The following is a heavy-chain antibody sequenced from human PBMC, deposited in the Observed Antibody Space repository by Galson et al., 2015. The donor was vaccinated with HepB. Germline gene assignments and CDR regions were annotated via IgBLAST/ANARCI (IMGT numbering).Heavy chain of an antibody. Sequence: SLRLSCAGSEFTFNTFSLNWVRQAPGKGLEWISYIASGSSSIHYADSVKGRFTISRDNAHNSVYLQMNSLRDEDTAVYYCARDQVYYDYFWGTYRYIMDVWGQGTTVTVSS. V-gene: IGHV3-48*02. J-gene: IGHJ6*02. CDR3: ARDQVYYDYFWGTYRYIMDV. D-gene: IGHD3-16*02. CDR1: EFTFNTFS. CDR2: IASGSSSI.